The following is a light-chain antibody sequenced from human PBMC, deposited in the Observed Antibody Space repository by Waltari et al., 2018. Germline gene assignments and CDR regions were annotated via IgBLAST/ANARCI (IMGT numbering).Light chain of an antibody. J-gene: IGKJ4*01. Sequence: ELVLTQSPATLSLSPGERATLSCRASQSVDIYLAWSQQTPGQAPSLLIYDTSNRATDIPARFSGSGSETDFRLTISSLEPEDFAVYYCQQRRNWPLTFGGGTKVEIK. CDR1: QSVDIY. CDR3: QQRRNWPLT. V-gene: IGKV3-11*01. CDR2: DTS.